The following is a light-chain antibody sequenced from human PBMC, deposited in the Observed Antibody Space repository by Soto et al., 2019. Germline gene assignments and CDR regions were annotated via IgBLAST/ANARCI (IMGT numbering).Light chain of an antibody. CDR3: QKYNIAPWT. CDR1: QDIRTF. Sequence: DLQITQFPSSLSASVGDRVTITCRASQDIRTFLAWYQQRPGKVPKLLIYAASTLQSGVPSRFSGSGSGTDFTLIISSLQPEDVATYYCQKYNIAPWTFGHGNRVEI. J-gene: IGKJ1*01. CDR2: AAS. V-gene: IGKV1-27*01.